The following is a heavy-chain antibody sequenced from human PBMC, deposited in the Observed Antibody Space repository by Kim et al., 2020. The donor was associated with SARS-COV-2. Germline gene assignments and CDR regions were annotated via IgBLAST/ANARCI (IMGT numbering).Heavy chain of an antibody. Sequence: ASVKVSCTASGYAFSGYYIHWVRQAPGQGLEWMGWINPTTGGTNFVQKFQGRVTMTSDRNIGTAYMEVRSLRPDDTAVYYCARDSSGTYYNWFDSWGQGT. V-gene: IGHV1-2*02. D-gene: IGHD1-26*01. CDR1: GYAFSGYY. J-gene: IGHJ5*01. CDR2: INPTTGGT. CDR3: ARDSSGTYYNWFDS.